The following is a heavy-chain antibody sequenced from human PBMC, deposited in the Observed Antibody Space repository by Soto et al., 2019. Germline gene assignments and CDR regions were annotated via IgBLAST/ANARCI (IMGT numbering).Heavy chain of an antibody. CDR2: SSSSSSVI. V-gene: IGHV3-48*02. Sequence: GGSLRLSCAASGFTLSSYSMNWVCQAPGKGLEWVSYSSSSSSVIEYADSVKGRFTISRDNVQNSVSLQMNSLRDEDSAVYYCARVLQISGYSSVTYSDSWSQGPL. CDR3: ARVLQISGYSSVTYSDS. D-gene: IGHD3-22*01. J-gene: IGHJ4*02. CDR1: GFTLSSYS.